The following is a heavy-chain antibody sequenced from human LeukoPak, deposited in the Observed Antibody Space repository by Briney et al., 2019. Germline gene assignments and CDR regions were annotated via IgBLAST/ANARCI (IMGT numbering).Heavy chain of an antibody. J-gene: IGHJ6*03. Sequence: GGSLRLSCTASGFTFGNYAMSWFRQAPGKGLESVGFIRSKAYGGTTEYAASVKGRFTISRDDSKSIAYLQMNSLKTEDTAVYYCTRVRYDFWSGNYREGYYYYYMDVWGKGTTVTVSS. CDR3: TRVRYDFWSGNYREGYYYYYMDV. CDR1: GFTFGNYA. CDR2: IRSKAYGGTT. D-gene: IGHD3-3*01. V-gene: IGHV3-49*03.